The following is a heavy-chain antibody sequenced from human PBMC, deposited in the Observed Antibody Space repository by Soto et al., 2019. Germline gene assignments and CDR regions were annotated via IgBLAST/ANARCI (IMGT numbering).Heavy chain of an antibody. CDR3: AREETAWPLAYGLDV. Sequence: GGSLRLSCAVSGFTFSNYYTHWVRQAPGKGLEWVSSIRSGRDTFYADSVKGRFSISRDDATSSVSLQMNSLRGEDTAVYFCAREETAWPLAYGLDVWGQGTTVTVYS. CDR2: IRSGRDT. V-gene: IGHV3-21*01. CDR1: GFTFSNYY. D-gene: IGHD2-21*02. J-gene: IGHJ6*02.